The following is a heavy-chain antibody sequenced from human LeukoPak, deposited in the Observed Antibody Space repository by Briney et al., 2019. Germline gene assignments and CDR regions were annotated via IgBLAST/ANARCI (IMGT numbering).Heavy chain of an antibody. Sequence: GGSLRLSCAASGFTFSYYWMHWVSQAPGKGLVWVSRINGDGSSTSYADSVKGRFTISRDNGKNMLYLQMNSLRAEDTAVYYCATSRSFDYWGQGTLVTVSS. CDR3: ATSRSFDY. J-gene: IGHJ4*02. CDR2: INGDGSST. CDR1: GFTFSYYW. V-gene: IGHV3-74*01.